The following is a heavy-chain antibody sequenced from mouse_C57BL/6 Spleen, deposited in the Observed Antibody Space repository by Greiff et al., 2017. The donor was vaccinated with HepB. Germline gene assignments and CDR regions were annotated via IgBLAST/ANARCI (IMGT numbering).Heavy chain of an antibody. D-gene: IGHD1-1*01. CDR3: TREEDYGSSYDYFDY. CDR1: GYTFTDYE. V-gene: IGHV1-15*01. J-gene: IGHJ2*01. Sequence: QVQLKESGAELVRPGASVTLSCKASGYTFTDYEMHWVKQTPVHGLEWIGAIDPETGGTAYNQKFKGKAILTADKSSSTAYMELRSLTSEDSAVYYCTREEDYGSSYDYFDYWGQGTTLTVSS. CDR2: IDPETGGT.